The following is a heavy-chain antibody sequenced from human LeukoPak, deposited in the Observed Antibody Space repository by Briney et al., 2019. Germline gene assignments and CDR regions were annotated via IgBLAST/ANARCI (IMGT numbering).Heavy chain of an antibody. D-gene: IGHD3-10*01. CDR3: ARDRGAYYYGSGSYYSHYYYGMDV. V-gene: IGHV1-18*01. J-gene: IGHJ6*02. CDR1: GFTFTAHG. Sequence: GASVKVSCKASGFTFTAHGFTWVRQAPGQGLEWMGWISAYNCNTNYAQKLQGRVTMTTDTSTSTAYMELRSLRSDDTAVYYCARDRGAYYYGSGSYYSHYYYGMDVWGQGTTVTVSS. CDR2: ISAYNCNT.